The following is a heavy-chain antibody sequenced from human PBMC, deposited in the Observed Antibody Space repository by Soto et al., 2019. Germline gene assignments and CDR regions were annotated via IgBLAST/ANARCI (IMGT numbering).Heavy chain of an antibody. Sequence: QVQLQESGPGLVKPSQTLSLTCTVSGGSISSGDYYWSLIRQPPGKVLEWIGYIYYSGSTYYHPSRKSRVTISVDPYKNQFSLKLSSVTAADTAVYYCARVVQGELWSPYYFDYWGQGTLVTVSS. CDR2: IYYSGST. CDR3: ARVVQGELWSPYYFDY. D-gene: IGHD3-10*01. J-gene: IGHJ4*02. V-gene: IGHV4-30-4*01. CDR1: GGSISSGDYY.